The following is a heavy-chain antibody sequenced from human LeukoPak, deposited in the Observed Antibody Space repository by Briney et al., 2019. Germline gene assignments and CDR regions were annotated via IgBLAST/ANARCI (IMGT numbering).Heavy chain of an antibody. CDR1: GYTFTNYD. D-gene: IGHD1-26*01. J-gene: IGHJ4*02. CDR3: ARGRPAYSGRYSPLGNIDY. V-gene: IGHV1-18*01. CDR2: ISAYNGDT. Sequence: GASVKVSCKASGYTFTNYDITWVRQAPGQGLEWMGWISAYNGDTSYAQNLQGRVTMTTDTSTSTGYTDLKSLRSDDTAVYYCARGRPAYSGRYSPLGNIDYWGQGTLVTVSS.